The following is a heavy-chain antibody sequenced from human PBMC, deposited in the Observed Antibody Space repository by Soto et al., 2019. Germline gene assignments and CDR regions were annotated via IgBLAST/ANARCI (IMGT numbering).Heavy chain of an antibody. CDR3: AKGTAMIRWTFFDY. CDR2: ISGSGGST. J-gene: IGHJ4*02. D-gene: IGHD5-18*01. Sequence: SGGSLRLSCAASGFTFSSYAMSWVRQAPGKGLEWVSAISGSGGSTSYADSVTGRFTISRDTSKNTLYLQMNSLRAEDTAVYYCAKGTAMIRWTFFDYWGQGTLVTVSS. V-gene: IGHV3-23*01. CDR1: GFTFSSYA.